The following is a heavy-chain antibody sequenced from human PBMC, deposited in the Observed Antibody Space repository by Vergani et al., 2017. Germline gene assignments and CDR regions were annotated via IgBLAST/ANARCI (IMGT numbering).Heavy chain of an antibody. V-gene: IGHV4-39*07. CDR3: ARDLTVTTYGPRYSYYYGMDV. Sequence: QLQLQESGPGLVKPSETLSLTCTVSGGSISSSSYYWGWIRQPPGKGLEWIGSIYYSGSTYYNPSLKSRVTISVDTSKNQFSLKLSSVTAADTAVYYCARDLTVTTYGPRYSYYYGMDVWGQGTTVTVSS. J-gene: IGHJ6*02. D-gene: IGHD4-17*01. CDR2: IYYSGST. CDR1: GGSISSSSYY.